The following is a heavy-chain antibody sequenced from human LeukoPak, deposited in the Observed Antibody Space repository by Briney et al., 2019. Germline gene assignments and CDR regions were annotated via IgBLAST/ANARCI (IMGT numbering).Heavy chain of an antibody. V-gene: IGHV3-7*03. CDR1: GFTLSNHW. CDR2: VNRDGSET. Sequence: GGSLRLSCAASGFTLSNHWMAWVRQVPGRGPEWVANVNRDGSETYYLDSVKGRFTISKDNAKNSLYLQMNSLRAEDTALYHCARNNGMDVWGQGTTVIVSS. CDR3: ARNNGMDV. J-gene: IGHJ6*02.